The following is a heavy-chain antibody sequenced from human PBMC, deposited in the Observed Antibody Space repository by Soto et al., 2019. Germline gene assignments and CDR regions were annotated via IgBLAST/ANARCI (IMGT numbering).Heavy chain of an antibody. V-gene: IGHV3-30-3*01. CDR2: ISHDGSDK. CDR1: GFTFSSYV. J-gene: IGHJ4*02. D-gene: IGHD3-10*01. CDR3: ATTLIRGVITTYFDY. Sequence: QVQLVESGGGVVQPGRSLRLSCAASGFTFSSYVIHWVRQAPGKGLDWVAVISHDGSDKYYADSVKGRFTISRDNSKNTLYLQMNGLRAEDTAVYYCATTLIRGVITTYFDYWGQGTLLTVSS.